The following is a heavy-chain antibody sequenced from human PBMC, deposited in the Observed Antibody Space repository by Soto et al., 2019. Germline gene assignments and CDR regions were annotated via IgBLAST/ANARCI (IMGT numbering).Heavy chain of an antibody. CDR1: GGSISSYY. CDR3: ASFGKYGRIVGATGYYYYGMDV. CDR2: IYYGAT. J-gene: IGHJ6*02. Sequence: SETLSLTCSVSGGSISSYYWSWIRQPPGKGLEWIAYIYYGATCYNPSLKSRVTISVDTSKNQFSLKLSSVTAADTAVYYCASFGKYGRIVGATGYYYYGMDVWGQGTTVTVSS. D-gene: IGHD1-26*01. V-gene: IGHV4-59*08.